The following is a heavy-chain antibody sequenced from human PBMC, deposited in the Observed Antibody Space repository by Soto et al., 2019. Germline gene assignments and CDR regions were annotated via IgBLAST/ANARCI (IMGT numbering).Heavy chain of an antibody. CDR3: AKDVGQQLVLNYGMDV. CDR1: GFTFRSFG. CDR2: VSYDGNHK. J-gene: IGHJ6*02. V-gene: IGHV3-30*18. Sequence: QVPLVESGGGVIQPGTSLSLSFASSGFTFRSFGMYWVRQAPGKGLEWVAVVSYDGNHKYYADSVKGRFTVSRDNAKNMLYLQMNSLRGEDTAVYYCAKDVGQQLVLNYGMDVWGQGTTVTVSS. D-gene: IGHD6-13*01.